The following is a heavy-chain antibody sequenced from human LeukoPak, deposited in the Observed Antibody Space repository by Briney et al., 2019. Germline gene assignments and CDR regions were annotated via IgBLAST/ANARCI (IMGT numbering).Heavy chain of an antibody. D-gene: IGHD3-16*01. V-gene: IGHV1-2*02. CDR2: INPDSGGT. CDR3: ARASFKPLWAPHDY. Sequence: ASVRVSCKASAYTFTGYYMHWVRQAPGQGLEWMGWINPDSGGTNYAQKFQGRVTMTRDTSISTAYMEVSRLRSDDTAVYYCARASFKPLWAPHDYWGQGTLVTVSS. J-gene: IGHJ4*02. CDR1: AYTFTGYY.